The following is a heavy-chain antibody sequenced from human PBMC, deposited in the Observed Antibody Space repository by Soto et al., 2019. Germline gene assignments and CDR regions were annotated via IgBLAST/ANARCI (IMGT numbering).Heavy chain of an antibody. V-gene: IGHV4-30-4*01. CDR2: IYKSATT. Sequence: SETLSLTCSVSGDSISNLDYFWAWIRQPPGQALEYIGYIYKSATTYYNPSFESRVAISVDTSKSQFSLNVTSVTAADTAMYFCARGRYCLTGRCFPNWFDSWGQGALVTVSS. J-gene: IGHJ5*01. D-gene: IGHD7-27*01. CDR3: ARGRYCLTGRCFPNWFDS. CDR1: GDSISNLDYF.